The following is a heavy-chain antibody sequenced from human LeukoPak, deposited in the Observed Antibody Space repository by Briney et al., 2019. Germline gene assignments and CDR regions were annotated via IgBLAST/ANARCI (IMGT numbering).Heavy chain of an antibody. V-gene: IGHV3-64*01. CDR2: ISSNGGST. J-gene: IGHJ4*02. CDR1: GFTFSNYA. CDR3: ARDRWGCTSTSCYDFGH. D-gene: IGHD2-2*01. Sequence: PGGSLTLSCAASGFTFSNYAMHWVRQAPGKGLEYVSAISSNGGSTYYANSVKGRFTISRDNSKNTLYLQMGSLRAGDMAVYYCARDRWGCTSTSCYDFGHWGQGTLVTVSS.